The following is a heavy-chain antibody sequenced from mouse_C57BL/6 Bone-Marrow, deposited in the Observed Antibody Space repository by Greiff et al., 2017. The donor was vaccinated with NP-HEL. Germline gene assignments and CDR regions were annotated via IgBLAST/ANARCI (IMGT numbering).Heavy chain of an antibody. CDR3: ARMRVRITTVVATPAY. J-gene: IGHJ3*01. CDR1: GFSLSTFGMG. V-gene: IGHV8-8*01. CDR2: IWWDDDK. D-gene: IGHD1-1*01. Sequence: QVTLKESGPGILQPSQTLSLTCSFSGFSLSTFGMGVGWIRQPSGKGLEWLAHIWWDDDKYYNPALKSRLTISKDTSKNQVFLKIANVDTADTATYYCARMRVRITTVVATPAYWGQGTLVTVSA.